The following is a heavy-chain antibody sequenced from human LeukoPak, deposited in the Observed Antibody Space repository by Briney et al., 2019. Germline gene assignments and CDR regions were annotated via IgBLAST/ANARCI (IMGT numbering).Heavy chain of an antibody. CDR1: GGTFSSYA. V-gene: IGHV1-69*05. CDR3: AKDRGMTVY. D-gene: IGHD4-17*01. J-gene: IGHJ4*02. CDR2: IIPIFGTA. Sequence: SVKVSCKASGGTFSSYAISWVRQAPGQGLEWMGGIIPIFGTANYAQKFQGIVTITTDESTSTAYMELNSLRAEDTAVYYCAKDRGMTVYWGQGTLVTVSS.